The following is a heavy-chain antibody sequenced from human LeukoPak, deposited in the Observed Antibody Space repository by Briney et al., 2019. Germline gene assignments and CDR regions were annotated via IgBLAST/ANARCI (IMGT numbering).Heavy chain of an antibody. V-gene: IGHV4-4*02. CDR2: IYHSGST. Sequence: SETLSLTCAVSGGSISSSNWWSWVRQPPGKGLEWIGEIYHSGSTNYNPSLKSRVTISVDKSKNQFSLKLSSVTAADTAVYYCARDSEIVVVPAAIRGGFDYWGQGTLVTVSS. CDR1: GGSISSSNW. D-gene: IGHD2-2*02. J-gene: IGHJ4*02. CDR3: ARDSEIVVVPAAIRGGFDY.